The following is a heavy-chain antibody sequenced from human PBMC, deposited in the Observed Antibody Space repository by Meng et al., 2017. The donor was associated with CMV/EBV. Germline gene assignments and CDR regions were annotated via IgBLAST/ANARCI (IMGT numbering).Heavy chain of an antibody. CDR1: GFTFSSYS. D-gene: IGHD3-22*01. Sequence: GESLKISCAASGFTFSSYSMNWVRQAPGQGLEWVSSISSSSSYIYYADSVKGRFTISRDNAKTSLYLQMNSLRAEDTAVDYCARDAKYYYDSSGYPSTGRGIDPWGQGTLVTVSS. CDR2: ISSSSSYI. CDR3: ARDAKYYYDSSGYPSTGRGIDP. J-gene: IGHJ5*02. V-gene: IGHV3-21*01.